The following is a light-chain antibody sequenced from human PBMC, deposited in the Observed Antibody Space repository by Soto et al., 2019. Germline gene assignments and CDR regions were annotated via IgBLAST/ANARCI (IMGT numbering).Light chain of an antibody. CDR2: EDN. V-gene: IGLV3-10*01. CDR3: CSTDSGGNHWV. Sequence: SYELTQAPSVSVSLGQAARITCSGDTLSIKYAYWYQQKSGQAPVLVIYEDNKRPSGIPERFSGSSSGTVVTLTISGAQVEDEADYYCCSTDSGGNHWVFGGGTKLTVL. J-gene: IGLJ3*02. CDR1: TLSIKY.